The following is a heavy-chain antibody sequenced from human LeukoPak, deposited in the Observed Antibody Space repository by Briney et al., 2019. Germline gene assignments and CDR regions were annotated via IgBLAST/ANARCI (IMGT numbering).Heavy chain of an antibody. CDR1: GFTFSNYD. CDR3: VRGCMFCNWKTSFDP. D-gene: IGHD2-8*01. V-gene: IGHV3-13*01. CDR2: IGTLADT. Sequence: GGSLRLSCSASGFTFSNYDMHWVSQTTKGGLQWVSAIGTLADTFYPSSLKGRFTISRENAKKSIYLQMNSLTADDTAVYYCVRGCMFCNWKTSFDPWGQGTLVTVSS. J-gene: IGHJ5*02.